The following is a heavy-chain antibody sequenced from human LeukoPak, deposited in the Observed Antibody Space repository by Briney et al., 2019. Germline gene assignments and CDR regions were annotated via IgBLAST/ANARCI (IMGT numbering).Heavy chain of an antibody. CDR1: GFTFSSYW. J-gene: IGHJ4*02. V-gene: IGHV3-7*01. CDR2: IKKDGSEK. CDR3: ARDLSGVTGYTYGRGIDY. Sequence: GGSLRLSCAASGFTFSSYWMSWVRQAPGKGLEWVANIKKDGSEKYYVDAVKGRFTISRDNAKSSLYLQMNSLRAEDTAIYYCARDLSGVTGYTYGRGIDYWGQGALVTVSS. D-gene: IGHD5-18*01.